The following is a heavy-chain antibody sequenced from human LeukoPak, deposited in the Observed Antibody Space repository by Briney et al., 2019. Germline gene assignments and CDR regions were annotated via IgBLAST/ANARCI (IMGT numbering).Heavy chain of an antibody. D-gene: IGHD3-3*01. CDR2: MNPNSGNT. J-gene: IGHJ6*03. V-gene: IGHV1-8*03. CDR3: ARGTIWSGYYPPYYYYYMDV. Sequence: ASVKVSCKASGYTFTSYDINWVRQATGQGLEWMGWMNPNSGNTGYAQKFQGRVTITRNTSISTAYMELSSLRSEDTAVYYCARGTIWSGYYPPYYYYYMDVWGKRTTVTVSS. CDR1: GYTFTSYD.